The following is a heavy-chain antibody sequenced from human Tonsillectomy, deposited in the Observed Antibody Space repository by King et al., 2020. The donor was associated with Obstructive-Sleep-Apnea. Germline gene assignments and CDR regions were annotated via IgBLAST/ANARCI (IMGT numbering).Heavy chain of an antibody. V-gene: IGHV5-51*01. D-gene: IGHD5-18*01. Sequence: VQLVESGAEARKPGESLKISCKGSGYNFANYWIGWVRQMPGKGLEFMGIIYPGDSDTRYRPSFQGQFTISADKSITTAYLQWSSLKASDTAMYYCARGDRGFSFGPVYYFDYWGQGTLVTVSS. CDR3: ARGDRGFSFGPVYYFDY. CDR1: GYNFANYW. CDR2: IYPGDSDT. J-gene: IGHJ4*02.